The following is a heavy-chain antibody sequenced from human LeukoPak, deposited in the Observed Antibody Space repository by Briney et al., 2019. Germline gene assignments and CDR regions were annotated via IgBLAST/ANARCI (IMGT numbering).Heavy chain of an antibody. CDR3: ARERYLDY. CDR2: ISAYNGNT. CDR1: GYSFTNYG. J-gene: IGHJ4*02. Sequence: EASVKVSCKASGYSFTNYGISWVRQAPGQGLEWMGWISAYNGNTNYAQKLQGRVTMTTDTPTSTAYMELRSLRSDDTAVYYCARERYLDYWGQGTLVTVSS. V-gene: IGHV1-18*01.